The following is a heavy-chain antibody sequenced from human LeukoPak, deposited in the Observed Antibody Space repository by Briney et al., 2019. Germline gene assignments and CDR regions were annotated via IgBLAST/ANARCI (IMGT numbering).Heavy chain of an antibody. CDR2: ISAYNGNT. D-gene: IGHD6-13*01. CDR1: GYTFTSYG. CDR3: ARDIPSIAAAGMYDY. V-gene: IGHV1-18*01. Sequence: GASVKVSCKASGYTFTSYGISWVRQAPGQGLEWMGWISAYNGNTNYAQKLQGRVTMTTDTSTSTAYMELRSLRSDDTAVYYCARDIPSIAAAGMYDYWGQGTLVTVSS. J-gene: IGHJ4*02.